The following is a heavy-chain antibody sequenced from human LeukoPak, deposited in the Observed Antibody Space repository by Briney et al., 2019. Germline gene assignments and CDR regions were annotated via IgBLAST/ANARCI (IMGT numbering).Heavy chain of an antibody. Sequence: PSETLSLTCTVSGGSISSYYWSWIRQPPGKGLEWIGYIYYSGSTNYNPSLKSRVTISVDTSKNQFSLKLSSVTAADTAVYYCARGHGSSSSGGEGFDYWGQGTLVTVSS. J-gene: IGHJ4*02. CDR1: GGSISSYY. CDR2: IYYSGST. CDR3: ARGHGSSSSGGEGFDY. D-gene: IGHD6-6*01. V-gene: IGHV4-59*12.